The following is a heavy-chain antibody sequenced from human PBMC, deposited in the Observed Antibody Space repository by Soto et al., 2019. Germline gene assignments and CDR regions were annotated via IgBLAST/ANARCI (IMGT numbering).Heavy chain of an antibody. J-gene: IGHJ4*02. CDR3: VRQPGGVATPGDDY. CDR1: GYPFSAFD. D-gene: IGHD2-15*01. CDR2: MNPDSGDT. V-gene: IGHV1-8*01. Sequence: QVQLVQSGAEVKKPGASVKVSCEASGYPFSAFDINWVRQAGGQGLEWMGWMNPDSGDTAFAQRFQDRITMTRSTSISTAYMELSRLTSDDTAVYFCVRQPGGVATPGDDYWRQGTLVTVSS.